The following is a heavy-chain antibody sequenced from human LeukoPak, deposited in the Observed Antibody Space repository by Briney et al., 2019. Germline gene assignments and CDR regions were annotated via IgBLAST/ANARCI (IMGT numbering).Heavy chain of an antibody. Sequence: GGSLRLSCAASGFTFSNAWMSWVRQAPGKGLEWVGRIKSKTDGGTTDYAAPVKGRFTISRDDSKNTLYLQMNSLKTEDTAVYYCTTASTPVRLLLYNWFDPWGQGTLVTVSS. CDR3: TTASTPVRLLLYNWFDP. CDR1: GFTFSNAW. V-gene: IGHV3-15*01. J-gene: IGHJ5*02. CDR2: IKSKTDGGTT. D-gene: IGHD3-22*01.